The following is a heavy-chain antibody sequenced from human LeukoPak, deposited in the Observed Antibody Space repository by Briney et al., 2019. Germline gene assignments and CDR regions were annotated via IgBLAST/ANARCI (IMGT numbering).Heavy chain of an antibody. CDR2: INPSGGST. D-gene: IGHD6-19*01. CDR3: ARGRGAVAVLNWFDP. CDR1: GYTFTSYY. V-gene: IGHV1-46*01. Sequence: ASVKVSCKASGYTFTSYYMHWVRQAPGQGLEWMGIINPSGGSTSYAQKFQGRVTMTRNTSISTAYMELSSLRSEDTAVYYCARGRGAVAVLNWFDPWGQGTLVTVSS. J-gene: IGHJ5*02.